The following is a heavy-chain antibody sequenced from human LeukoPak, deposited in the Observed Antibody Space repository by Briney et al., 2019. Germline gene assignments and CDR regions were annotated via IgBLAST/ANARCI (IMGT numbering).Heavy chain of an antibody. D-gene: IGHD3-10*01. Sequence: GGSLRLSCAASGFSFSTYGMDWVRQAPGKGLEWVAFIRYDGSDKYYADSVKGRFTISRDNSKNTLYLQMNSLRAEDTAVYYCAKGLHYYGSGSYLYYMDVWGKGTTVTISS. J-gene: IGHJ6*03. V-gene: IGHV3-30*02. CDR3: AKGLHYYGSGSYLYYMDV. CDR2: IRYDGSDK. CDR1: GFSFSTYG.